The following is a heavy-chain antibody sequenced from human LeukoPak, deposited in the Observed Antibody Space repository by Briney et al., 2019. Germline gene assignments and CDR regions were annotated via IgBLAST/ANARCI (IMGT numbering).Heavy chain of an antibody. D-gene: IGHD5-24*01. CDR1: GXPFSSYW. V-gene: IGHV3-7*05. Sequence: GGSLRLSCAASGXPFSSYWMSWVRQAPGKGLEWVANIKPDGSEKSYVDSVKGRFTISRDNAKNSPYLQMNSLRAEDTAVYYCARGQMAGYWGQGTLVTVSS. J-gene: IGHJ4*02. CDR2: IKPDGSEK. CDR3: ARGQMAGY.